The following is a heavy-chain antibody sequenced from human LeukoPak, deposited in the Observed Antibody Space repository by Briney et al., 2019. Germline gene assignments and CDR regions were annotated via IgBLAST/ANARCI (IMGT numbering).Heavy chain of an antibody. J-gene: IGHJ4*02. D-gene: IGHD4-17*01. Sequence: GGSLRLSCAASGFTFSSYSMNWVRQAPGKGLEWVSSISSSSSYIYYADSVKGRFTISRDNAKNSLYLQMNSLRAEDTAVYYCARVPDGDYEYYFDYWGQGTLVTVSS. CDR3: ARVPDGDYEYYFDY. CDR1: GFTFSSYS. V-gene: IGHV3-21*01. CDR2: ISSSSSYI.